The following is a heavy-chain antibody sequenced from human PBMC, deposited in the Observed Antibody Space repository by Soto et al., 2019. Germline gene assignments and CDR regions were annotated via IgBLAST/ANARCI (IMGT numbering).Heavy chain of an antibody. J-gene: IGHJ3*01. D-gene: IGHD2-2*01. Sequence: QVQLKQSGAEVKKPGSSVRVSCKASGGTFSTDAISWVRQAPGQGLEWMGAIVPRFGTTNYAQKFQGRVTITADESTSTAYVELESLRSEDTALYYCARGDLDYASGGFHHYAFDVWGQGTLVTVSS. CDR3: ARGDLDYASGGFHHYAFDV. CDR2: IVPRFGTT. CDR1: GGTFSTDA. V-gene: IGHV1-69*01.